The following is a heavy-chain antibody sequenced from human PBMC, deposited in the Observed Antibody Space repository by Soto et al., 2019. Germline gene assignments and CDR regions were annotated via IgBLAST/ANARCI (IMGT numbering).Heavy chain of an antibody. D-gene: IGHD1-26*01. CDR2: IWYDGSNK. J-gene: IGHJ6*02. V-gene: IGHV3-33*01. CDR1: GFTFSSYG. CDR3: ARDGELYYYYGMDV. Sequence: QVQLVESGGGVVQPGRSLRLSCAASGFTFSSYGMHWVRQAPGKGLEWVAVIWYDGSNKYYADSVKGRFTISRDNSKNTLYLQMNSLRAEDTAVYYCARDGELYYYYGMDVWGQGTTVTVSS.